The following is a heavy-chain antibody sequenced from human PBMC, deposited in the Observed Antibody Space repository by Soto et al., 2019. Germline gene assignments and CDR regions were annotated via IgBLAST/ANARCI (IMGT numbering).Heavy chain of an antibody. D-gene: IGHD5-12*01. CDR1: GFTLSNYW. CDR2: INTDGSTT. CDR3: VRIRRGDGYTFGY. Sequence: EVQLVESGGVSVQPGGSLRLSCTASGFTLSNYWMHWVRQAPGKGLVWVSRINTDGSTTTYADSVKGRFTSSRDKAKHTLYLQINSLRDEDTAVYYCVRIRRGDGYTFGYWGQGTLVTVSS. V-gene: IGHV3-74*01. J-gene: IGHJ4*02.